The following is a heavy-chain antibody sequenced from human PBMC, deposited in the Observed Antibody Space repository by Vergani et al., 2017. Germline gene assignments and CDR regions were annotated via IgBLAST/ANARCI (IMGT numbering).Heavy chain of an antibody. Sequence: VSCKTSGYPFRNYYMHWVRQAPGQGLEWMGIINPSGGHTNYAQKFQGRVTMTRYTSTSTVYMELGRLRSEDTAIYYCARGDYGILTGYRYWGQGTLVTVSA. CDR1: GYPFRNYY. J-gene: IGHJ4*02. V-gene: IGHV1-46*03. D-gene: IGHD3-9*01. CDR3: ARGDYGILTGYRY. CDR2: INPSGGHT.